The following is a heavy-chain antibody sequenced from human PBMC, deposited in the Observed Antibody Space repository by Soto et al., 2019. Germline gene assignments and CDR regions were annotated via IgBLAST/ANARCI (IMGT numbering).Heavy chain of an antibody. Sequence: GGSLRLSCAAYGFTFSSYSMNWVRQAPGKGLEWVSSISGSGGCTYYSASVKGRFTVSRDNSKNSLHLQMNSLRAEDTAVYYCAIWAPAYFQHWGQGTLVTVSS. J-gene: IGHJ1*01. V-gene: IGHV3-21*04. D-gene: IGHD7-27*01. CDR3: AIWAPAYFQH. CDR2: ISGSGGCT. CDR1: GFTFSSYS.